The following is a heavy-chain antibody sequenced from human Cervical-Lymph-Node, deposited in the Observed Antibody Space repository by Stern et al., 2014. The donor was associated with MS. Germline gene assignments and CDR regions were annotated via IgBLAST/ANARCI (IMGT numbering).Heavy chain of an antibody. D-gene: IGHD6-19*01. CDR2: IHPSVGST. CDR1: GFTFTSYY. V-gene: IGHV1-46*01. CDR3: AKEANIAVAGTDYYGMDV. J-gene: IGHJ6*02. Sequence: VQLVESGAAVKKPGASVKVSCKASGFTFTSYYMHWVRQAPGQGLEWMGIIHPSVGSTSYAHKFQGKVPMTRDTSTSTVYMELSSLRSEDTAVYYCAKEANIAVAGTDYYGMDVWGQGTTVTVSS.